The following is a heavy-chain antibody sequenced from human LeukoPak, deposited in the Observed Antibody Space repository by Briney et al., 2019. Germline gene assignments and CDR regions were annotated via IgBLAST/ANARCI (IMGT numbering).Heavy chain of an antibody. CDR2: ISGSGGST. D-gene: IGHD6-19*01. CDR3: ARDRESSGNNWFDP. CDR1: GFTFSSYA. V-gene: IGHV3-23*01. J-gene: IGHJ5*02. Sequence: GGSLRLSCAASGFTFSSYAMSWVRQAPGKGLEWVSAISGSGGSTYYADSVKGRFTISRDNSKNSLYLQMNSLRAEDTAVYYCARDRESSGNNWFDPWGQGTLVTVSS.